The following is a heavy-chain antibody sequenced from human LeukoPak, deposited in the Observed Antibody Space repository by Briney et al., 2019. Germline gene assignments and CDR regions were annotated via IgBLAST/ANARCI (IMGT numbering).Heavy chain of an antibody. Sequence: GGSLRLSCAASGFTFSDHYMDWVRQAPGKGLEWVGRIRNKANSYTTEYAASVKGRFTISRDDSMYLQMNSLKIEDTAVYYCARESLQSNDCWGQGTPVTVSS. CDR3: ARESLQSNDC. V-gene: IGHV3-72*01. CDR1: GFTFSDHY. CDR2: IRNKANSYTT. J-gene: IGHJ4*02. D-gene: IGHD1-26*01.